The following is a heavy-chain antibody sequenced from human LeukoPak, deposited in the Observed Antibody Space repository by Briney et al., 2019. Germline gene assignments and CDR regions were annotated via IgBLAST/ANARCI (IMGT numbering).Heavy chain of an antibody. J-gene: IGHJ3*02. V-gene: IGHV6-1*01. CDR3: ARGQLSSDAFDI. CDR2: TYYRSKWYN. D-gene: IGHD5-18*01. CDR1: GDSVSSNSAS. Sequence: SHTLSLTCDISGDSVSSNSASGNWIRQSPSRGLEWLGRTYYRSKWYNDYAVSVKSRITITPATSKNQFSLQLNSVTPEDTAVYYCARGQLSSDAFDIWGQGTMVAVSS.